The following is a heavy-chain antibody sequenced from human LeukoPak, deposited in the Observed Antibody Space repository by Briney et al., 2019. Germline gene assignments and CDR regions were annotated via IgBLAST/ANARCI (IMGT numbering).Heavy chain of an antibody. J-gene: IGHJ3*02. CDR2: LYSSGST. V-gene: IGHV3-53*01. CDR1: GFTVSSNY. D-gene: IGHD1-1*01. Sequence: GGSLRLSCAASGFTVSSNYMSWVRQAPGKGLEWVPVLYSSGSTYHADSVKGRFTISRDNSKNTLYLQMNSLRVEDTAVYYCARTTNDLAFDIWGQGTMVTVSS. CDR3: ARTTNDLAFDI.